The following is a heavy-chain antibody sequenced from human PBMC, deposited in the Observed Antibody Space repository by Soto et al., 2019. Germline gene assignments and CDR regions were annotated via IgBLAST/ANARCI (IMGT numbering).Heavy chain of an antibody. D-gene: IGHD3-3*01. V-gene: IGHV4-4*02. Sequence: QVQLQESGPGLVKPSGTLSLTCAVSSGSITSSNWWSWVRRPPGKGLEWIGEIYRSGSTNYNASLKSRVTISVDKSKNQFFLKLNPVTAPATAEYYRAGRDYDLLSGYPNRDNWFHPWGEGTLVIVSS. J-gene: IGHJ5*02. CDR1: SGSITSSNW. CDR2: IYRSGST. CDR3: AGRDYDLLSGYPNRDNWFHP.